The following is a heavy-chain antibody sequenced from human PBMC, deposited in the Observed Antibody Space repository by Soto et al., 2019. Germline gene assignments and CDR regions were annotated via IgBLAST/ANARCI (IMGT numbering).Heavy chain of an antibody. Sequence: SETLSVTCAVYCGSFSGDYWSWIRQPPGKGLEWIGEINHSGSTNYNPSLKSRVTISVDTSKNQFSLSLSSVTAADTAVYYCARGRGYIYGLDPWGQGTLVT. CDR3: ARGRGYIYGLDP. CDR2: INHSGST. CDR1: CGSFSGDY. J-gene: IGHJ5*02. D-gene: IGHD5-18*01. V-gene: IGHV4-34*01.